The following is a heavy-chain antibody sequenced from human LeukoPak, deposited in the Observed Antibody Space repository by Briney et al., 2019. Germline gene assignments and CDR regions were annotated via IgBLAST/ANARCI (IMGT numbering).Heavy chain of an antibody. V-gene: IGHV1-69*04. D-gene: IGHD6-19*01. CDR2: ITPILGIA. J-gene: IGHJ4*02. Sequence: SVKVSCKASGGTFSSYAISWVRQAPGQGLEWMGRITPILGIANYAQKFQGRVTITADKSTSTAYMELSSLRSEDTAVYYCARDQGYSSGWPIDYWGQGTLVTVSS. CDR1: GGTFSSYA. CDR3: ARDQGYSSGWPIDY.